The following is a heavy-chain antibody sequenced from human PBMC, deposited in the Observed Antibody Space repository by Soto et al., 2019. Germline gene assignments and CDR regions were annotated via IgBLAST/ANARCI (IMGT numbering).Heavy chain of an antibody. D-gene: IGHD2-2*02. CDR2: IIPVFNST. CDR3: AREGRGKKAGYNGLVSLGY. J-gene: IGHJ4*02. V-gene: IGHV1-69*06. Sequence: SVKVSCKVSGSRFSNYVISWVRQAPGHGLEWLGRIIPVFNSTKYAQSFQGRVTITADKSTSTASLELSSLRSDDTAVYYCAREGRGKKAGYNGLVSLGYWGQ. CDR1: GSRFSNYV.